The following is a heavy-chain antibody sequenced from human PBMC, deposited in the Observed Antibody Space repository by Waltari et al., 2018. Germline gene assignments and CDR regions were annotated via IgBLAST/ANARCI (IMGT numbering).Heavy chain of an antibody. CDR2: IFSNEEK. Sequence: QVTLKESGPVLVKPTETLTLTCTVSGFSLSNARMGVSWIRQHPGKALEWLAHIFSNEEKSYSTSLKSRCTISKETSKSQWVLTMTNMDPVDTATYYCARIDWAIRGFLEWPALDVWGKGTTVTISS. V-gene: IGHV2-26*01. D-gene: IGHD3-3*01. CDR3: ARIDWAIRGFLEWPALDV. J-gene: IGHJ6*04. CDR1: GFSLSNARMG.